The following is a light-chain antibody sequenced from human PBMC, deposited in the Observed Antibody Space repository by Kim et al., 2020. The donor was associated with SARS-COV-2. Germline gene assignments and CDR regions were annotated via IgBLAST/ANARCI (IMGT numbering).Light chain of an antibody. V-gene: IGLV4-69*01. CDR2: LNSDGSH. J-gene: IGLJ2*01. Sequence: QPVLTQSPSASASLGASVKLTCTLSSGHSDYAIAWHQQRPEKGPRSLMRLNSDGSHNKGDGIPDRFSGSSSGAERYLTISSLRSEDEADYYCQTWGTGIQVFGGGTQLTVL. CDR3: QTWGTGIQV. CDR1: SGHSDYA.